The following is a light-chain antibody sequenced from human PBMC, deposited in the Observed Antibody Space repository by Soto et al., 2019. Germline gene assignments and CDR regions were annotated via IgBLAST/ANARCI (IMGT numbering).Light chain of an antibody. CDR3: LQDYTYPRT. V-gene: IGKV1-6*01. CDR1: QDIRSD. J-gene: IGKJ1*01. Sequence: AIQMTQSPSSLSASVGDRVTITCRASQDIRSDLAWYQKKTGKAPKLLIYAASSLQSGVPSRFSGSGSGSDFTLTISSLQPEDFATYYCLQDYTYPRTFGQGTRVEI. CDR2: AAS.